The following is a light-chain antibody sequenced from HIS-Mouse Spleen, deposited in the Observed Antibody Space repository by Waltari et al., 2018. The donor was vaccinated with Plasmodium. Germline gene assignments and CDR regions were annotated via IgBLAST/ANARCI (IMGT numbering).Light chain of an antibody. J-gene: IGKJ4*01. CDR2: DAS. CDR1: QSVSSY. CDR3: QQRSNWPRVLT. Sequence: DIVLTQSPPTLSSSPGDRATLSCRASQSVSSYLAWYQQKPGQAPRLLIYDASNRATGIPARFSGSGSGTDFTLTISSLEPEDFAVYYCQQRSNWPRVLTFGGGTKVEIK. V-gene: IGKV3-11*01.